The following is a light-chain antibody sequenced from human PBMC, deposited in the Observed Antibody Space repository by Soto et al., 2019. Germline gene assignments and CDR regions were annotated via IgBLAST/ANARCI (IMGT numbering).Light chain of an antibody. V-gene: IGKV3-11*01. CDR1: QSVSSY. CDR3: QQRSHWPPSLT. Sequence: EIVLTQSPATLSLSPGERATLSCRASQSVSSYLAWYQQKPGQAPRLLIYDASNRATGIPARFSGSGSGTDFTLTISRLEPEDFAVYYCQQRSHWPPSLTFGGGTKVEIK. J-gene: IGKJ4*01. CDR2: DAS.